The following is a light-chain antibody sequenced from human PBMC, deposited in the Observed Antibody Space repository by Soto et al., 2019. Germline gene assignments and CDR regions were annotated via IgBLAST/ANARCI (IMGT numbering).Light chain of an antibody. CDR3: SSYTSTGTVV. V-gene: IGLV2-14*01. J-gene: IGLJ7*01. Sequence: QSVLTQPASVSGSPGQSITISCTGTSSDVGGYNYVSWYQHHPGKAPKLMLYEVSKRPSGVSNHFSGSKSGDTASLIISGLQAEDEADYYCSSYTSTGTVVFGGGTQLTVL. CDR2: EVS. CDR1: SSDVGGYNY.